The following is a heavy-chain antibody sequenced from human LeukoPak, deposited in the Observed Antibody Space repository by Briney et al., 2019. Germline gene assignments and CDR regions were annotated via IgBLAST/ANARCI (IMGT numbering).Heavy chain of an antibody. CDR1: GFTFNNFT. D-gene: IGHD2-15*01. J-gene: IGHJ4*02. CDR2: ISSSSSYI. CDR3: ARRTRGGSCDY. V-gene: IGHV3-21*01. Sequence: PGGSLRLSCVASGFTFNNFTMRWVRQAPGKGLEWVSSISSSSSYIYYADSVKGRFTISRDNSKNTLYLQMNSLRAEDTAVYYCARRTRGGSCDYWGQGTLVTVSS.